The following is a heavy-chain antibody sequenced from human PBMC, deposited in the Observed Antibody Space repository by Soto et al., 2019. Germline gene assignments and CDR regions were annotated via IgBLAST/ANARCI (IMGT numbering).Heavy chain of an antibody. D-gene: IGHD3-3*01. CDR1: VFTFSIYS. CDR2: TSSSSSYI. V-gene: IGHV3-21*01. J-gene: IGHJ6*01. CDR3: ARDLELNFWSRYYPNEGDYYYGMDV. Sequence: PRGSLLVSCAYSVFTFSIYSMNWVRQATGKGLESLPSTSSSSSYIYYADTVKGRFTISRDNAKNSLYLQMNSLRAEDTAVYYCARDLELNFWSRYYPNEGDYYYGMDVWGQGTTVTVSS.